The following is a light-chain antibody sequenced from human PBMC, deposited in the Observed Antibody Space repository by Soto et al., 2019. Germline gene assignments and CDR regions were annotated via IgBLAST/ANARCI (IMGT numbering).Light chain of an antibody. CDR3: QQYNSYSWT. Sequence: IQVSQSASALSASKGDRVIITCRASQSPSTWLAWYQQKPGKAPKLLVFKVSSLESGVPSRFSGSGSGTEVTLTISSLQPDEFANYYCQQYNSYSWTLGQGTKVDI. CDR1: QSPSTW. V-gene: IGKV1-5*03. CDR2: KVS. J-gene: IGKJ1*01.